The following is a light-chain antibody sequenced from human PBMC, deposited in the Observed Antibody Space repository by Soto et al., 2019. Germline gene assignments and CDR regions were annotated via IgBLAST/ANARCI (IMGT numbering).Light chain of an antibody. J-gene: IGKJ1*01. CDR2: EAS. CDR1: QSVSDY. CDR3: QQRNNWPWT. Sequence: EVVLTQSPATLSLSPGERATLSCRASQSVSDYTAWFQQKPGQSPRLVIYEASNRATGIPDRFSGSGSGTDFTLTISSLDPEDFAVYYCQQRNNWPWTFGQGTKVEIK. V-gene: IGKV3-11*01.